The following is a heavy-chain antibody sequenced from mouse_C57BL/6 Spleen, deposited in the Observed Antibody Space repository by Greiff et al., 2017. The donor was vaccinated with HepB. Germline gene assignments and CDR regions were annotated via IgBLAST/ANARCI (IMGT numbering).Heavy chain of an antibody. CDR3: TANYEGRYFDV. CDR1: GFTFSNYW. Sequence: EVQLVESGGGLVQPGGSMKLSCVASGFTFSNYWMNWVRQSPEKGLEWVAQIRLKSDNYATHYAESVKGRFTISRDDYKSSVYLQMNNLRAEDTGIYYCTANYEGRYFDVWGTGTTVTVSS. V-gene: IGHV6-3*01. CDR2: IRLKSDNYAT. J-gene: IGHJ1*03. D-gene: IGHD2-4*01.